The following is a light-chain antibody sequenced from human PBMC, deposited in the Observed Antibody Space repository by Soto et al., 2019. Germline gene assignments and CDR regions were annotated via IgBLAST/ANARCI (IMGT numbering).Light chain of an antibody. CDR2: DAS. J-gene: IGKJ5*01. CDR1: QDVSNY. Sequence: DIQMTQSPSSLSASVGDRFTITGQASQDVSNYLNWYQQKPGKAPKLLIYDASNLETGVPSRFSGSGSGTDFTFTISSLQPEDIATYYCQQYDSLPLTFGQGTRLEIK. V-gene: IGKV1-33*01. CDR3: QQYDSLPLT.